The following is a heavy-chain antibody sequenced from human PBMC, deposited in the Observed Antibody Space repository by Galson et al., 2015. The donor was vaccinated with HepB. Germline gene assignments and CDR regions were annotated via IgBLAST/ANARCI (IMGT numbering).Heavy chain of an antibody. Sequence: SVKVSCKASGYTFTSYGISWVRQAPGQGLEWMGWISAYNGNTNYAQKLQGRVTMTTDTSTSTAYMELRSLRSDDTAVYYCARGDVDTPLMGWFDPWGQGTLVTVSS. CDR2: ISAYNGNT. CDR1: GYTFTSYG. J-gene: IGHJ5*02. V-gene: IGHV1-18*04. D-gene: IGHD5-18*01. CDR3: ARGDVDTPLMGWFDP.